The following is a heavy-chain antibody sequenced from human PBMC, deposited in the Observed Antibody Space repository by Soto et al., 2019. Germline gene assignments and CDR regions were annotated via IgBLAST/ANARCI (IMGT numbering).Heavy chain of an antibody. J-gene: IGHJ3*02. V-gene: IGHV1-18*01. CDR2: ISAYNGNT. Sequence: ASVKVSCKASGYTFTSYGISWVRQAPGQGLEWMGWISAYNGNTNYAQKVKGRVTMTTDTSTSTAYMELRSLRSDDTAVYYCARTVDYGDFLGHVAFDIWGQGTMVTVSS. CDR3: ARTVDYGDFLGHVAFDI. D-gene: IGHD4-17*01. CDR1: GYTFTSYG.